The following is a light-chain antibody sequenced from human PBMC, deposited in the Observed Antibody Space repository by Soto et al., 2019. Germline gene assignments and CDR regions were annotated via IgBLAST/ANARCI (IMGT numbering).Light chain of an antibody. V-gene: IGLV2-14*01. Sequence: QSVLTQPASVSGSPGQSITISCTGTSSDVGGYNYVSWFQHHPGKAPKLMIYEVSNRPSGVSYRFSGSKSGNTASLTISGLQAEDEADYYCSSYTRSSTSVFGTGTKLTVL. CDR1: SSDVGGYNY. CDR2: EVS. J-gene: IGLJ1*01. CDR3: SSYTRSSTSV.